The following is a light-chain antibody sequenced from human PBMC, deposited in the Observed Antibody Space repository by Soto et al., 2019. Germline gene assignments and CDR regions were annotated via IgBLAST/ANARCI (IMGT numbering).Light chain of an antibody. CDR2: GAS. CDR3: QQYNDWPPFT. V-gene: IGKV3-15*01. Sequence: EIVMTQSPATLSVSPGERATLSCRASQTVSSNLAWYQQKPGQAPRLLSHGASTRAAGIPARFSGSGSGTEFTLTISSLQSEDFAVYYCQQYNDWPPFTVGPGTIVDIK. CDR1: QTVSSN. J-gene: IGKJ3*01.